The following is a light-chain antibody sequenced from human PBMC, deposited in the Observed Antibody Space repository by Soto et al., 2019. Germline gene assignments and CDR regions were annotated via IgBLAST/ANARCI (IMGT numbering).Light chain of an antibody. CDR2: EVS. CDR1: SSDVGGYNY. Sequence: QSVLNQPPSASGSPGQSVTISCTGSSSDVGGYNYVSWYQQLPGKAPKLMIYEVSKRPSGVPDRFSGSKSGNTASLTVSGRQAEDESDYYCSSYAGSNGVLFGGGTKLTVL. J-gene: IGLJ2*01. V-gene: IGLV2-8*01. CDR3: SSYAGSNGVL.